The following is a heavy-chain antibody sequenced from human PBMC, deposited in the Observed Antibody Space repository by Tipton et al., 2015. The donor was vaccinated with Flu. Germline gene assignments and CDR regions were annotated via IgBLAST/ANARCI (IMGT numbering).Heavy chain of an antibody. CDR1: GFTFSSYA. CDR3: ARVSSGWYGDGGFDY. V-gene: IGHV3-30-3*01. CDR2: ISYDGSNK. D-gene: IGHD6-19*01. J-gene: IGHJ4*02. Sequence: SLRLSCAASGFTFSSYAMHWVRQAPGKGLEWVAVISYDGSNKYYADSVKGRFTISRDNSKNTLYLQMNSLRAEDTAVYYCARVSSGWYGDGGFDYWGQGTLVTVSS.